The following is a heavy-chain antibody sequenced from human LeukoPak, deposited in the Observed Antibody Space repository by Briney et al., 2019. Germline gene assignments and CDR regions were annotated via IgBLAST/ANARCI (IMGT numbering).Heavy chain of an antibody. V-gene: IGHV1-3*01. Sequence: ASVKVSCKASGYTFTDYALHWVRQAPRQNLEWIGWINAGNGNTQYSQKFQGRVTITSDTTASTAYMELSSLRSEDTAVYYCATDKQWLVHQFDYWGQGTLVTVSS. J-gene: IGHJ4*02. D-gene: IGHD6-19*01. CDR2: INAGNGNT. CDR3: ATDKQWLVHQFDY. CDR1: GYTFTDYA.